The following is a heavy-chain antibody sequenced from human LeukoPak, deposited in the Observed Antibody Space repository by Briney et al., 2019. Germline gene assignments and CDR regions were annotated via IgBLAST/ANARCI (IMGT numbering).Heavy chain of an antibody. CDR3: ARDRDNWNPPGDY. CDR2: ISSSGSTI. D-gene: IGHD1-20*01. Sequence: GGSLRLSCAASGFTFSSYEMNWVRQAPGKGLEWVSYISSSGSTIYYADSVKGRFISSRDNTKNSLYLQMNSLRAEDTAIYYCARDRDNWNPPGDYWGQGTLVTVSS. J-gene: IGHJ4*02. V-gene: IGHV3-48*03. CDR1: GFTFSSYE.